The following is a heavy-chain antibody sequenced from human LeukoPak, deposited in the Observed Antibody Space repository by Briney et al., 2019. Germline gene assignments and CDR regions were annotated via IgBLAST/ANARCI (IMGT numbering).Heavy chain of an antibody. Sequence: SETLSLTCTVSGYSISSGYYWGWIRQPPGKGLEWIGSIYYSGSTYYNPSLKSRVTISVDTSKNQFSLKLSSVTAADTAVYYCASSSGSYGLFDYWGQGTLVTVSS. J-gene: IGHJ4*02. V-gene: IGHV4-38-2*02. CDR3: ASSSGSYGLFDY. CDR2: IYYSGST. D-gene: IGHD5-18*01. CDR1: GYSISSGYY.